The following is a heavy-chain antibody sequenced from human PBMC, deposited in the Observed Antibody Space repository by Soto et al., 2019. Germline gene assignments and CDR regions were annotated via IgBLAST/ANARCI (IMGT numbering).Heavy chain of an antibody. D-gene: IGHD2-2*01. CDR1: AYSFTTYH. J-gene: IGHJ5*02. CDR2: INPDAGAT. V-gene: IGHV1-46*01. CDR3: ARGDIVLVPASEGNWFDP. Sequence: ASVKVSCKASAYSFTTYHIHWVRQAPGQGLEWMGLINPDAGATNYAQRFQGRLRLTRDTSTSTVYMELRSLRFDDTAVYYCARGDIVLVPASEGNWFDPWGQGTWVTAPQ.